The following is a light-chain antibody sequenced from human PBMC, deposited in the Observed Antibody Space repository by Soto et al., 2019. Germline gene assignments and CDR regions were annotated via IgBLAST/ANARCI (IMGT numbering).Light chain of an antibody. V-gene: IGKV1-5*01. CDR2: DAS. CDR1: HTISTW. Sequence: DIQMTRSPSTLSASVGNMFTITCRGRHTISTWLAWYQQKPGKAPELLIYDASTLESGVPSRFRGSGSGTEFSLTISSLQPDDFATFYCQQYSSFSRTFGQGTKVDIK. CDR3: QQYSSFSRT. J-gene: IGKJ1*01.